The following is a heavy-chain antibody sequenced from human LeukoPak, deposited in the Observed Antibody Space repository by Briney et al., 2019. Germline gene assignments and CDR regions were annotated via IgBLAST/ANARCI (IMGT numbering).Heavy chain of an antibody. CDR2: ISYDGSNK. CDR3: ARDLRSGSYYEGNWFDP. CDR1: GFTFSSYA. D-gene: IGHD3-10*01. V-gene: IGHV3-30*04. J-gene: IGHJ5*02. Sequence: QPGGSLRLSCAASGFTFSSYAMHWVRQAPGKGLEWVAVISYDGSNKYYADSVKGRFTISRDNSKNTLYLQMNSLRAEDTAVYYCARDLRSGSYYEGNWFDPWGQGTLVTVSS.